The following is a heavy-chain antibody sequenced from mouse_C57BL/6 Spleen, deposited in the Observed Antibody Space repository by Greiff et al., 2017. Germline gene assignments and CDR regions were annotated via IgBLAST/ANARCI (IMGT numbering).Heavy chain of an antibody. CDR1: GYTFTSYW. V-gene: IGHV1-69*01. CDR3: ALYYEFAY. J-gene: IGHJ3*01. Sequence: QVQLQQPGAELVMPGASVKLSCKASGYTFTSYWMHWVKQRPGQGLEWIGEIDPSDSYTNYNQKFKGKSTLTVDKSSSTAYMQLSDLTSEDSAVYYCALYYEFAYWGQGTLVTVSA. D-gene: IGHD1-1*01. CDR2: IDPSDSYT.